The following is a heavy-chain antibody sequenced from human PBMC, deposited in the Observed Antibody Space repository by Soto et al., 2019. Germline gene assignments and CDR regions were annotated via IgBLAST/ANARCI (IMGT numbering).Heavy chain of an antibody. CDR3: AKAGWEYDSSGYYEY. Sequence: TGGSLRLSCAASGFTFSSYAMSWVRQAPGKGLEWVSAISGSDGSTYYADSVKGRFTISRDNSKNTLYLQMNSLRAEDTAVYYCAKAGWEYDSSGYYEYWGQGTLVTVS. CDR1: GFTFSSYA. D-gene: IGHD3-22*01. J-gene: IGHJ4*02. CDR2: ISGSDGST. V-gene: IGHV3-23*01.